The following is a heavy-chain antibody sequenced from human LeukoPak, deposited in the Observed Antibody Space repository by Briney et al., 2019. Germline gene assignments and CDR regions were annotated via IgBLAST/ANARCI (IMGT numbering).Heavy chain of an antibody. J-gene: IGHJ5*02. CDR1: GFHFGSFG. D-gene: IGHD3-16*01. CDR3: ARDLMQQHILIWGS. Sequence: ASVKVSCKASGFHFGSFGFSWVRQAPGQGLEFMGWISAYSGSTKYAEKFQGRLTMTTDTSTSTAYMELRSLRSDDTAVYFCARDLMQQHILIWGSWGQGTLVTVSS. CDR2: ISAYSGST. V-gene: IGHV1-18*01.